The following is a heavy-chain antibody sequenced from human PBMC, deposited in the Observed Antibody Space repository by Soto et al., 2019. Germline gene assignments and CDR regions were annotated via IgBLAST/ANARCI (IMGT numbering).Heavy chain of an antibody. Sequence: ASVKVSCKASGGTFSSYAISWVRQAPGQGLEWMGGIIPIFGTANYAQKLQGRVTITADESTSTAYMELSSLRSEDTAVYYCARAILRYFVWLQNWFDHWGQGILVTVSS. V-gene: IGHV1-69*13. J-gene: IGHJ5*02. CDR3: ARAILRYFVWLQNWFDH. CDR2: IIPIFGTA. D-gene: IGHD3-9*01. CDR1: GGTFSSYA.